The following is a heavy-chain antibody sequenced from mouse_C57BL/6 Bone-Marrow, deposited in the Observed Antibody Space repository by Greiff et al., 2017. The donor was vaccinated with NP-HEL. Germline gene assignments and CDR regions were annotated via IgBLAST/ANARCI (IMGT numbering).Heavy chain of an antibody. V-gene: IGHV5-17*01. CDR1: GFTFSDYG. CDR3: ARVYGYGYWYFDV. Sequence: VQLKESGGGLVKPGGSLKLSCAASGFTFSDYGMHWVRQAPEKGLEWVAYISSGSSTIYYADTVKGRFTISRDNAKNTLFLQMTSQRSEDTAMYYCARVYGYGYWYFDVWGTGTTVTVSS. CDR2: ISSGSSTI. J-gene: IGHJ1*03. D-gene: IGHD2-2*01.